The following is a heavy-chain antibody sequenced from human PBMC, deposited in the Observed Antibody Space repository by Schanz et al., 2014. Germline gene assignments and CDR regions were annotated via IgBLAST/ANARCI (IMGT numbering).Heavy chain of an antibody. Sequence: EVQLLESGGGLVQPGGSLRLSCAASGFTFSTHAMSWVRQAPGKGLVWVARINSVGSNTDYADSVTGRFTISRDNSKNTLYLQMKSLRAEDTAVYYCARVKYCTITRCYRTETEGIYYMDVWGKGTTVTVSS. V-gene: IGHV3-23*01. D-gene: IGHD2-2*01. J-gene: IGHJ6*03. CDR2: INSVGSNT. CDR3: ARVKYCTITRCYRTETEGIYYMDV. CDR1: GFTFSTHA.